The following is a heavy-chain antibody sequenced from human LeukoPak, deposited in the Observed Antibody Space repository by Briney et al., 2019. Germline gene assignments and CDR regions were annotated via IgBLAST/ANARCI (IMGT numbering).Heavy chain of an antibody. CDR2: ISAYNGNT. CDR3: ARDRIMITFGGVIVYPNRFDP. J-gene: IGHJ5*02. V-gene: IGHV1-18*01. CDR1: GYTFTSYG. D-gene: IGHD3-16*02. Sequence: ASVKVSCKASGYTFTSYGISWVRQAPGQGLEWMGWISAYNGNTNYAQKLQGRVTMTTDTSTSTAYMELRSLRSDDTAVYYCARDRIMITFGGVIVYPNRFDPWGQGTLVTVSS.